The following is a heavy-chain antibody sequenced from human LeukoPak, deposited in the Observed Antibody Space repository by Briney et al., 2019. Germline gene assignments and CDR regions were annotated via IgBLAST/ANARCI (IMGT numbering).Heavy chain of an antibody. Sequence: SETLSLNCAVYGGSFSGYYWSWIRQPPGKGLEWIGEINHSGSTNYNPSLKSRVTISVDTSKNQFSLKLSSVTAADTAVYYCARGLWNNYWGQGTLVTVSS. V-gene: IGHV4-34*01. CDR1: GGSFSGYY. J-gene: IGHJ4*02. CDR3: ARGLWNNY. D-gene: IGHD1/OR15-1a*01. CDR2: INHSGST.